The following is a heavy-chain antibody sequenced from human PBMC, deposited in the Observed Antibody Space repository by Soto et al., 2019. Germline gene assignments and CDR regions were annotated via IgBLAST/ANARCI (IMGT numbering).Heavy chain of an antibody. Sequence: GGSLRLSCAASGFTFSSYGMHWVRQAPGKGLEWVAVIWYDGSNKYYADSVKGRFTIFRDNAKNSLYLQMNSLRAEDTAVYYCARPVYYYDSSGYPYWGQGTLVTVSS. CDR3: ARPVYYYDSSGYPY. J-gene: IGHJ4*02. V-gene: IGHV3-33*03. CDR1: GFTFSSYG. CDR2: IWYDGSNK. D-gene: IGHD3-22*01.